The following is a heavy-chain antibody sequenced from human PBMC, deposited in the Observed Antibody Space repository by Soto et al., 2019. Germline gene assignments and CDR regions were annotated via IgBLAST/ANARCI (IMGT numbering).Heavy chain of an antibody. CDR3: ARGLIHETWKTNYLDF. CDR2: ISSYNDDK. J-gene: IGHJ4*02. Sequence: ASVKVSCKTTGYTFSSFGVSWVRQAPGHGLGWVGWISSYNDDKKYAQKFQGRVTITKDTSTNTAYMELRSLTSDDTGVYYCARGLIHETWKTNYLDFWGQGTPVTVSS. D-gene: IGHD1-1*01. CDR1: GYTFSSFG. V-gene: IGHV1-18*01.